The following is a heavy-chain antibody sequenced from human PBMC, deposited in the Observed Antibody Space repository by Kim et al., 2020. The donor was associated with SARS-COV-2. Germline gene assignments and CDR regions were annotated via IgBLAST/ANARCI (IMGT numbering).Heavy chain of an antibody. CDR3: AKVRGGYGMDV. J-gene: IGHJ6*02. Sequence: GGSLRLSCAAAGFTFSSYTMSWVRQAPGKGLEWVSGIGGSGATTYYADSVKGRFTISRDNSRNTLYLQMNSLRAEDTAVYYCAKVRGGYGMDVWGQGTTVSVSS. CDR1: GFTFSSYT. CDR2: IGGSGATT. V-gene: IGHV3-23*01. D-gene: IGHD3-16*01.